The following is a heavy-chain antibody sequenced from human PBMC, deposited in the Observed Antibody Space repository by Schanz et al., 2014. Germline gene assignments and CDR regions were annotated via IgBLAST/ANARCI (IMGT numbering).Heavy chain of an antibody. V-gene: IGHV1-3*01. J-gene: IGHJ5*02. Sequence: QVQLVQSGAEVKKPGASVKVSCKASGYSFISHAIHWVRQAPGQRLEWMGWINAANGNTRYSQKFQCRVTITRDTSTGTAYMELRSLRSDDTAVYYCARDRRRYCSTASCLHDNWFDPWGQGTLVIVSS. D-gene: IGHD2-2*01. CDR2: INAANGNT. CDR3: ARDRRRYCSTASCLHDNWFDP. CDR1: GYSFISHA.